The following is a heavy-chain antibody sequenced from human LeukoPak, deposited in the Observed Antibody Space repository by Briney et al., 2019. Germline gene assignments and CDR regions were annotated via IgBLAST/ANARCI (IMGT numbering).Heavy chain of an antibody. Sequence: GSLRLSCAASGFTFSDRDMDWVRQAPGKGLEWVGRSRNKAKSHTTEYAASVKGRFTISRDNSNNSVWLQMNSLKTEDTAVYYCALWSYYYYGLDVWGQGTTVTVSS. CDR2: SRNKAKSHTT. J-gene: IGHJ6*02. CDR1: GFTFSDRD. V-gene: IGHV3-72*01. CDR3: ALWSYYYYGLDV. D-gene: IGHD5-18*01.